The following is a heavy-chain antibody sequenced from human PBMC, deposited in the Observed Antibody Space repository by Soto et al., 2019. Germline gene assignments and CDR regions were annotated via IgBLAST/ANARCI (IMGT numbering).Heavy chain of an antibody. Sequence: TGGSLRLSCAASGFTFSSYAMSWVRQAPGKGLEWISAISGSGGSTYYADSVKGRFTISRDNSKNTLYLQMSSLRGEDTAVYYCAKDGGRGYDAFDIWGQGTMVTVSS. CDR1: GFTFSSYA. V-gene: IGHV3-23*01. J-gene: IGHJ3*02. D-gene: IGHD3-16*01. CDR3: AKDGGRGYDAFDI. CDR2: ISGSGGST.